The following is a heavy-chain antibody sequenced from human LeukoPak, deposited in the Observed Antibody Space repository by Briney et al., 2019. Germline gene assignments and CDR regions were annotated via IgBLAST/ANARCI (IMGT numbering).Heavy chain of an antibody. Sequence: GESLKISCKGSGFSFTSYWIGWVRQMPGKGLDWMGIIFPGDSETIYSPSFQGRVTFSADKSINTAYLQWNSLKASDTAIYYCASSESQTKFDYWGQGTLVSVSS. J-gene: IGHJ4*02. CDR3: ASSESQTKFDY. D-gene: IGHD1/OR15-1a*01. CDR1: GFSFTSYW. CDR2: IFPGDSET. V-gene: IGHV5-51*01.